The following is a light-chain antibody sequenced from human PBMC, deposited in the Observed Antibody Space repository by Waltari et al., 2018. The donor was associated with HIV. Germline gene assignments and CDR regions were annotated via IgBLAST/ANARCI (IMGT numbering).Light chain of an antibody. V-gene: IGLV2-14*01. CDR1: TSDIGIFDS. CDR3: CSYTAIHTLI. Sequence: QSALTQPAPVSGSPGQSITIPCAGPTSDIGIFDSVSWYQPHPGRAPQLMVFGVYSRPSGVSSRFSGSKSGNTASLTISGLQAEDEANYYCCSYTAIHTLIFGGGTKLTVL. CDR2: GVY. J-gene: IGLJ2*01.